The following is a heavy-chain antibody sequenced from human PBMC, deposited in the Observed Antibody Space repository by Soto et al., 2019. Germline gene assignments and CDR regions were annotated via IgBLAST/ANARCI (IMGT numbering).Heavy chain of an antibody. Sequence: SAKVSCKAPGGTFSSYAISWVRQAPGRGREWMGGIIPIFGTANYAQKFQGRVTITADESTSTAYMELSSLRSEDTAVYYCARDGYSYGYDYYYGMDVWGQGTTVTVSS. CDR1: GGTFSSYA. CDR2: IIPIFGTA. V-gene: IGHV1-69*13. CDR3: ARDGYSYGYDYYYGMDV. D-gene: IGHD5-18*01. J-gene: IGHJ6*02.